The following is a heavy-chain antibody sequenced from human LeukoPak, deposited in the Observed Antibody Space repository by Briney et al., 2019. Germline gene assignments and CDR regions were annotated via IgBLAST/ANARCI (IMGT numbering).Heavy chain of an antibody. D-gene: IGHD2-2*01. V-gene: IGHV5-51*01. CDR2: IYPGDSDI. CDR3: ARRQGCSSTSCPPDY. Sequence: GESLKISCKSSGYSFTTYWIGWVRQMPGKGLEWMGIIYPGDSDIRYSPSFQGQVTMSVDKSISTAYLQWTSLKASDTAMYYCARRQGCSSTSCPPDYWGQGTLVTVSS. J-gene: IGHJ4*02. CDR1: GYSFTTYW.